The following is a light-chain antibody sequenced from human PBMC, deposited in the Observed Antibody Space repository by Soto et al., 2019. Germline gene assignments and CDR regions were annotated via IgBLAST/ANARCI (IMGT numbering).Light chain of an antibody. V-gene: IGKV1-5*01. CDR2: DAS. CDR3: QQYSSRST. Sequence: DIHMTHSPSTLPASVGDRVTITCRASQSISNWLAWYQQKPGKAPNLLIYDASSLQSGVPSRFSGSGFGTEFTLTISSLQPGDFATYYCQQYSSRSTFGQGTKVDIK. CDR1: QSISNW. J-gene: IGKJ1*01.